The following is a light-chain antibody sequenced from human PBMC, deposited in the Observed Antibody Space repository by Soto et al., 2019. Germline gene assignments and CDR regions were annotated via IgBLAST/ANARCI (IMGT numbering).Light chain of an antibody. J-gene: IGKJ1*01. CDR3: QQDGSSPRT. CDR1: QSVSSNY. Sequence: EIVLTQSPATLSLSPGERATLSCRASQSVSSNYLAWYQQKPGQAPRLLIFAASSRNTGIPDRFSGSGSGTGLTLTISRLEPEDFAGYPCQQDGSSPRTFGQGTKVEIK. V-gene: IGKV3-20*01. CDR2: AAS.